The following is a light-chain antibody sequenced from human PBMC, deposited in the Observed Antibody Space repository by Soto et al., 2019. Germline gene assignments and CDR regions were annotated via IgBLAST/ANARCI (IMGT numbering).Light chain of an antibody. Sequence: EFVLTQSPGTLSLSPGERATLSCRASQTVRKNYLAWYQQKPGQAPRLLFYDASSRATGIPDRFSGGGSGTDFTLTISRLEPEDFAVYYCQQYGNAPFTFGPGTKVDIK. CDR3: QQYGNAPFT. V-gene: IGKV3-20*01. CDR2: DAS. J-gene: IGKJ3*01. CDR1: QTVRKNY.